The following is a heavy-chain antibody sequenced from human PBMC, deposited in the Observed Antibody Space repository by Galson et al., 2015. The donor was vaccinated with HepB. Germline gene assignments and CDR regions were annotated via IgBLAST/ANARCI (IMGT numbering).Heavy chain of an antibody. D-gene: IGHD4-17*01. CDR3: ATYGDYGGYYYYYYMDV. J-gene: IGHJ6*03. CDR2: IWNDGSNK. CDR1: GFTFSRNG. Sequence: SLRLSCATSGFTFSRNGVHWVRQAPGKGLEWVAVIWNDGSNKYYADSVKGRFTISRDNSKNTLYLQMNSLRAEDTAVYYCATYGDYGGYYYYYYMDVWGKGTTVTVSS. V-gene: IGHV3-33*01.